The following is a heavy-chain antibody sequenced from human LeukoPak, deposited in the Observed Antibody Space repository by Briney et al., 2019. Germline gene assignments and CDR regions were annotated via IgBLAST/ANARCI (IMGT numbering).Heavy chain of an antibody. CDR3: ARVCYYDSSGYAP. J-gene: IGHJ5*02. Sequence: GGSLRLSCAASGFTVSSNYMSWVRQAPGKGLEWVSVIYSGGSTYYADSVKGRFTISRDNSKNTLYLQMNSLRAGDTAVYYCARVCYYDSSGYAPWGQGTLVTVSS. CDR2: IYSGGST. V-gene: IGHV3-53*01. CDR1: GFTVSSNY. D-gene: IGHD3-22*01.